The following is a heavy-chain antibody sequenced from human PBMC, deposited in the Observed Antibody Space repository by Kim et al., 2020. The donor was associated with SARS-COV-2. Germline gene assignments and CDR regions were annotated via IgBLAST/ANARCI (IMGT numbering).Heavy chain of an antibody. CDR2: ISYDESNP. J-gene: IGHJ6*01. CDR3: ARDRRIVPDVSVRYYYY. Sequence: GGSLRLSCAASGFAFRMYGMHWVRQAPGKGLEWVAAISYDESNPKYAESVEGRLSISRDNYRNTLYLQMRRLRVEDTAVFFCARDRRIVPDVSVRYYYY. D-gene: IGHD2-2*01. CDR1: GFAFRMYG. V-gene: IGHV3-30*03.